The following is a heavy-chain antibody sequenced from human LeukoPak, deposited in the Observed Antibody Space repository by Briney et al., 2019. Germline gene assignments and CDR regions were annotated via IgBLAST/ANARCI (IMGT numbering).Heavy chain of an antibody. Sequence: GGSLRLSCAASRFTLSSYFMHGVRQAPGKGLEGVAVISYDGSNKYYADSVKGRFTISRDNSKNTLYLQMNSLRAEDTAVYYCVKDGVSGFHVQYCGQGTLVTVSS. D-gene: IGHD3-3*01. CDR3: VKDGVSGFHVQY. J-gene: IGHJ4*02. V-gene: IGHV3-30*18. CDR2: ISYDGSNK. CDR1: RFTLSSYF.